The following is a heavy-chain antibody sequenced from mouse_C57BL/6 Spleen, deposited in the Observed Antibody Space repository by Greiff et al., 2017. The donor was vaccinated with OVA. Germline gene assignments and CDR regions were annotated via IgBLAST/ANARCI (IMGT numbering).Heavy chain of an antibody. Sequence: VQLQQSGPELVKPGASVKMSCKASGYTFTDYNMHWVKQSHGKSLEWIGYINPNNGGTSYNQKFKGKATLTVNKSSSTAYMERRSMTSEDSAVYYCAIRIYYGMDYWGQGTSVTVSS. CDR2: INPNNGGT. CDR1: GYTFTDYN. D-gene: IGHD2-12*01. V-gene: IGHV1-22*01. J-gene: IGHJ4*01. CDR3: AIRIYYGMDY.